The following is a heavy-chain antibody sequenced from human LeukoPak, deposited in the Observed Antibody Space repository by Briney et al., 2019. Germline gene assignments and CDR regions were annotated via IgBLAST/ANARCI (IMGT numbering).Heavy chain of an antibody. D-gene: IGHD3-22*01. CDR3: ARELKLSQITMIVVVIHFPDY. J-gene: IGHJ4*02. CDR1: GYTFTGYY. CDR2: INPNSGGT. Sequence: GASVKVSCKASGYTFTGYYMHWVRQAPGQGLEWMGRINPNSGGTNYAQKFQGRVTMTRDTSISTDYMELSRLRSDDTAVYYCARELKLSQITMIVVVIHFPDYWGQGTLVTVSS. V-gene: IGHV1-2*06.